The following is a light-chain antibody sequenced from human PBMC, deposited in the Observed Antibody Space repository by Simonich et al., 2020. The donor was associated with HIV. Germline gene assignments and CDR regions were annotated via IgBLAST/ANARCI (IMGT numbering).Light chain of an antibody. CDR3: ATWDDSLNGWV. CDR1: SSNIGSNT. CDR2: SNS. Sequence: QSVLTQPPLASGTPGQRVTISCSGSSSNIGSNTVNWYQQLPGTAPKVLIYSNSQRPSGVPDRFSGSKSGTSASLAISGLQSEDEADYYCATWDDSLNGWVFGGGTKLTVL. V-gene: IGLV1-44*01. J-gene: IGLJ3*02.